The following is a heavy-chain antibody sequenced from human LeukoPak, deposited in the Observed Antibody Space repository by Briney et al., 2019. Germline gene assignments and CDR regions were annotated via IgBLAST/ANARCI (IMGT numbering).Heavy chain of an antibody. V-gene: IGHV1-69*01. Sequence: GGSLRLSCAASGFTFSSYAISWVRQAPGQGLEWMGGIIPIFGTANYAQKFQGRVTITADESTSTAYMELSSLRSEDTAVYYCARDLVTAAWCLNNWGQGTLVTVSS. CDR3: ARDLVTAAWCLNN. D-gene: IGHD2-8*02. CDR2: IIPIFGTA. CDR1: GFTFSSYA. J-gene: IGHJ4*02.